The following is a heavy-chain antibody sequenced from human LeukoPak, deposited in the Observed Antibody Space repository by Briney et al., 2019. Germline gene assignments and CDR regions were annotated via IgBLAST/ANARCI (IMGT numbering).Heavy chain of an antibody. CDR2: IDWDDAK. J-gene: IGHJ6*03. CDR1: GFSLGTSGMR. D-gene: IGHD3-22*01. Sequence: SGPALVKPTQTLTLTCSFSGFSLGTSGMRVSWIRQPTGKALEWLARIDWDDAKFYSTSLKTRLAISNDTSKNQVVLTMTNMDPVDTGTYYCARMGAASSGYSHYYYFMDVWGEGTTVTVSS. V-gene: IGHV2-70*04. CDR3: ARMGAASSGYSHYYYFMDV.